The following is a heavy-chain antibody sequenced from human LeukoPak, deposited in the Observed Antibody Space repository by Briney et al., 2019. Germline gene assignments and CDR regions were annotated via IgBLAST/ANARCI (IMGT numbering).Heavy chain of an antibody. CDR3: ARVVLAAFDI. CDR2: IIPIFGTA. J-gene: IGHJ3*02. Sequence: RASVKVSCKASGGTFSSYAISWVGQAPGQGLEWMGGIIPIFGTANYAQKFQGRVTVTTDESTSTAYMELSSLRSEDTAVYYCARVVLAAFDIWGQGTMVTVSS. V-gene: IGHV1-69*05. D-gene: IGHD3-10*01. CDR1: GGTFSSYA.